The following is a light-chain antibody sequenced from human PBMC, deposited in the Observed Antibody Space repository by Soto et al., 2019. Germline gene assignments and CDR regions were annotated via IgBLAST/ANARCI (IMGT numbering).Light chain of an antibody. V-gene: IGLV2-14*01. CDR3: GTYASRSTLYV. CDR1: SSDVGGYNY. J-gene: IGLJ1*01. Sequence: QSVLTQPASVSGSPGQSITISCTGTSSDVGGYNYVSWYQQHSGKAPKLMIYDVSNQPSGVSNRFSGSKSGNTASLTISGFQAEDEADYYCGTYASRSTLYVFGTGTKVPVL. CDR2: DVS.